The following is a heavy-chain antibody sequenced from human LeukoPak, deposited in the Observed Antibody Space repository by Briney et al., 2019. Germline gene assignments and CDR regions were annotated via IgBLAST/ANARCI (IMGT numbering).Heavy chain of an antibody. J-gene: IGHJ4*02. Sequence: ASVKVSCKASGYTFTGYYMHWVRQAPGQGLEWMGWISAYNGHTKYAQKLQGRVTMTTDTSTSTAYMELRSLRSDDTAVYYCARGVAVAGTGGSYWGQGTLVTVSS. CDR1: GYTFTGYY. D-gene: IGHD6-19*01. CDR2: ISAYNGHT. CDR3: ARGVAVAGTGGSY. V-gene: IGHV1-18*04.